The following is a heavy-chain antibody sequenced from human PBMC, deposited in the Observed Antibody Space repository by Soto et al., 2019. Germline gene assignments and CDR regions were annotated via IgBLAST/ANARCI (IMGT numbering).Heavy chain of an antibody. CDR2: IIPIFGTA. Sequence: SVKVSCKASGGTFSSYAISWVRQTPGQGLEWMGGIIPIFGTANYAQKFQGRVTITADESTSTAYMELSSLRSEDTAVYYCASRRDYGDYVVVDYWGQGTLVTVSS. V-gene: IGHV1-69*13. D-gene: IGHD4-17*01. CDR3: ASRRDYGDYVVVDY. CDR1: GGTFSSYA. J-gene: IGHJ4*02.